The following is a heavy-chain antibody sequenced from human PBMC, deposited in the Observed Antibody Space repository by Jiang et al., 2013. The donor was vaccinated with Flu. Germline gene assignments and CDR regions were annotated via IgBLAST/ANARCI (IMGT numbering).Heavy chain of an antibody. Sequence: SGAEVKKPGASVKVSCKASGYTFTSYAMHWVRQAPGQRLEWMGWINAGNGNTKYSQKFQGRVTITRDTSASTAYMELSSLRSEDTAVYYCARGSETGTNTGLDYYYYYGMDVVGPRDHGHRLL. CDR2: INAGNGNT. D-gene: IGHD1-1*01. CDR1: GYTFTSYA. CDR3: ARGSETGTNTGLDYYYYYGMDV. J-gene: IGHJ6*02. V-gene: IGHV1-3*01.